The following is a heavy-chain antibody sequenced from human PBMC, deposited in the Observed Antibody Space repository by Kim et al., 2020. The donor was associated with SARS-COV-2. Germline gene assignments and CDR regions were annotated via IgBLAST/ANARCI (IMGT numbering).Heavy chain of an antibody. CDR2: IDPSDSYT. J-gene: IGHJ4*02. CDR3: AFLWYPMEYSGSYYGNESIDY. V-gene: IGHV5-10-1*01. Sequence: GESLKISCKGSGYSFTSYWISWVRQMPGKGLEWMGRIDPSDSYTNYSQSFQGHVTISADKSISTAYLQWSSLKASDTAMYYCAFLWYPMEYSGSYYGNESIDYWGQGTLVTVSS. D-gene: IGHD1-26*01. CDR1: GYSFTSYW.